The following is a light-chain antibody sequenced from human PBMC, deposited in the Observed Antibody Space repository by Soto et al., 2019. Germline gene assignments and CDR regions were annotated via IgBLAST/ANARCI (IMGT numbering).Light chain of an antibody. CDR3: QQYQSYSQ. CDR2: KAS. V-gene: IGKV1-5*03. CDR1: ESINSW. Sequence: DIQMTQSPSTLSASVGDRVTITCRASESINSWLAWYQQKPGKPPKLLIYKASNLESGVPSRFSGSGSGTEFTLTITSLQPDDFATYYCQQYQSYSQFGQGTKVEIK. J-gene: IGKJ1*01.